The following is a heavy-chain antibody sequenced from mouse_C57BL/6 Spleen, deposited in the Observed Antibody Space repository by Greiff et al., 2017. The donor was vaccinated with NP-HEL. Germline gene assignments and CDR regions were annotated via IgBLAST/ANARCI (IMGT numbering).Heavy chain of an antibody. CDR3: AREEGDSYAMDY. Sequence: EVQLVESGPGLVKPSQTVFLTCTVTGISITTGNYRWSWIRQFPGNKLEWIGYIYYSGTITYNPSLTSRTSITRDKPKNQFFLEMNSLTAEDTATYYCAREEGDSYAMDYWGQGTSVTVSS. CDR2: IYYSGTI. J-gene: IGHJ4*01. CDR1: GISITTGNYR. V-gene: IGHV3-5*01.